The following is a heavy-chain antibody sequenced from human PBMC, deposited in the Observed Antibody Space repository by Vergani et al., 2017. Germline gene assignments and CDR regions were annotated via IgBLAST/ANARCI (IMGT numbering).Heavy chain of an antibody. J-gene: IGHJ2*01. Sequence: QVQLVQSGAEVKKPGASVKVSCKASGYTFTGYYMHWVRQAPGQGLEWMGWINPNSGGTNYAQKFQGRVTMTRDTSISTAYMELSRPRSDDTAVYYCARDPQLGIMDWYFDLWGRGTLVTVSS. D-gene: IGHD7-27*01. CDR2: INPNSGGT. CDR1: GYTFTGYY. V-gene: IGHV1-2*02. CDR3: ARDPQLGIMDWYFDL.